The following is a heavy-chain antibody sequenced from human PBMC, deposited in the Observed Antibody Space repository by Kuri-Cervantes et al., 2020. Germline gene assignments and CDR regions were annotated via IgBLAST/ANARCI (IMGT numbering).Heavy chain of an antibody. Sequence: GGSLRLSCAASGFTFNTYWMSWVRQAPGKGLEWVANIKHDGSQKFYVDSVKGRFTISRDNAKNSLYLQMNSLRAEDTAVYYCARDRYQLLYGMDVWGQGTTVTVSS. CDR2: IKHDGSQK. V-gene: IGHV3-7*01. D-gene: IGHD2-2*01. CDR1: GFTFNTYW. CDR3: ARDRYQLLYGMDV. J-gene: IGHJ6*02.